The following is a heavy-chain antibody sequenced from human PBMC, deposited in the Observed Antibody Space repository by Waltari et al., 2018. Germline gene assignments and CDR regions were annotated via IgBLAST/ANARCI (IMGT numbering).Heavy chain of an antibody. V-gene: IGHV5-51*01. CDR1: GYSFTSYW. D-gene: IGHD6-6*01. J-gene: IGHJ4*02. Sequence: EVQLVQSGAEVKKPGESLKISCKGSGYSFTSYWIGWVRQMPGKGVESMGIIYPGNAGTRYTPAFQGQVTISAEKSISTAYLQWSSLKASDTAMYYCARQGSSDSDYWGQGTLVTVSS. CDR2: IYPGNAGT. CDR3: ARQGSSDSDY.